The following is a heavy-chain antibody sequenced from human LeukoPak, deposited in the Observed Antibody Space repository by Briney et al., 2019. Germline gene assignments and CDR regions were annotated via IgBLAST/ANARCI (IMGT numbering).Heavy chain of an antibody. CDR1: GSTFTGYY. Sequence: EASVKVSCKASGSTFTGYYMHWVRQAPGQGLEWMGWINPNSGGTNYAQKFQGRVTMTRDTSISTAYMELSRLRSDDTAVYYCARERDMVTVYYYYGMDVWGQGTTVTVSS. J-gene: IGHJ6*02. V-gene: IGHV1-2*02. CDR3: ARERDMVTVYYYYGMDV. D-gene: IGHD2-21*02. CDR2: INPNSGGT.